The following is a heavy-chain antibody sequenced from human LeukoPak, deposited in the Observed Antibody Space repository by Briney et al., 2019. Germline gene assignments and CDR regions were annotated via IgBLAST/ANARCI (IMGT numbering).Heavy chain of an antibody. CDR3: ARDPPTMIVVASRSDGMDV. CDR1: GGSFSGYY. CDR2: INHSGST. V-gene: IGHV4-34*01. Sequence: SETLSLTCAVYGGSFSGYYWSWIRQPPGKGLEWIEEINHSGSTNYNPPLKSRVTISVDTSKNQFSLKLSSVTAADTAVYYCARDPPTMIVVASRSDGMDVWGQGTTVTVSS. J-gene: IGHJ6*02. D-gene: IGHD3-22*01.